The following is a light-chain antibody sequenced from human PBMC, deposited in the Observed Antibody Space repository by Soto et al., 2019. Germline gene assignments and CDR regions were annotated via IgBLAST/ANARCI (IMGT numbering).Light chain of an antibody. CDR1: QSVGYH. Sequence: EIVLTQSPATLSLSPGERATLSCRASQSVGYHLAWYQQKPGQAPRLLIYDASNRATGIPARFSGSGSGTDFTLAISSLEPEDFAVYYCQQYNSWLWTFGQGTKVDIK. J-gene: IGKJ1*01. CDR2: DAS. V-gene: IGKV3-11*01. CDR3: QQYNSWLWT.